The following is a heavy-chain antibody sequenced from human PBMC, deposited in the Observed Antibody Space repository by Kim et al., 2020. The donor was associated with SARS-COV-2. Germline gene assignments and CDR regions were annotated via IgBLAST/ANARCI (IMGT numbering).Heavy chain of an antibody. V-gene: IGHV4-59*01. D-gene: IGHD3-10*01. CDR1: GGSISSYY. CDR2: IYYSGST. J-gene: IGHJ5*02. CDR3: ARGGPPRVRGVISWFDP. Sequence: SETLSLTCTVSGGSISSYYWSWIRQPPGKGLEWIGYIYYSGSTNYNPSLKSRVTISVDTSKNQFSLKLSSVTAADTAVYYCARGGPPRVRGVISWFDPWGQGTLVTVSS.